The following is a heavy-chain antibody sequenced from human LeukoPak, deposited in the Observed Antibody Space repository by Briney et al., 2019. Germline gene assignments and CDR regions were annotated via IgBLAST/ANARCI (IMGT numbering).Heavy chain of an antibody. CDR1: GGSFSGYY. V-gene: IGHV4-34*01. Sequence: PSETLSLTCAVYGGSFSGYYWSWIRQPPGKGLEWIGEINHSGSTNYNPSLKSRVTISVDTSKNQFSLKLSSVTAADTAVYYCARDRGVFTLYYFDYWGQGTLVTVSS. J-gene: IGHJ4*02. CDR3: ARDRGVFTLYYFDY. CDR2: INHSGST. D-gene: IGHD3-16*01.